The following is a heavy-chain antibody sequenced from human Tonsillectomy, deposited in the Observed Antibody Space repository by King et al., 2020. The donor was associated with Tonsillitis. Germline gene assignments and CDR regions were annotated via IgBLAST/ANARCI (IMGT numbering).Heavy chain of an antibody. Sequence: VQLVESGGGLVQPGGSLRLSCAASGFTFSSYEMNWVRQAPGKGLEWVSYISSIGSTLYYADSVKGRFTISRENAKNSLYLQMNSRRAEDTAVYYCATTEAVAAAVMDAFDIWGQGTMVTVSS. CDR2: ISSIGSTL. D-gene: IGHD6-13*01. CDR3: ATTEAVAAAVMDAFDI. CDR1: GFTFSSYE. V-gene: IGHV3-48*03. J-gene: IGHJ3*02.